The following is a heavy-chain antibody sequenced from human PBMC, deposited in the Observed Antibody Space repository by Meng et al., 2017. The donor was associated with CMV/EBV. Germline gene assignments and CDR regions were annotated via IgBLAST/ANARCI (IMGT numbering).Heavy chain of an antibody. CDR1: GFTFSSYS. D-gene: IGHD5-12*01. V-gene: IGHV3-21*01. Sequence: GESLKISCAASGFTFSSYSMNWVRQAPGKGLEWVSSISSSSSYIYYADSVKGRFTISRDNAKNSLYLQMNSLRAEDTAVYYCARERAATKQGGPFDYWGQGTLVTVSS. J-gene: IGHJ4*02. CDR3: ARERAATKQGGPFDY. CDR2: ISSSSSYI.